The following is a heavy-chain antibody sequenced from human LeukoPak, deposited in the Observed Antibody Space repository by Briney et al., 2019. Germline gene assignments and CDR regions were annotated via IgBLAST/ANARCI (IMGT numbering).Heavy chain of an antibody. Sequence: GGSLRLSCAASGFSFSSYWMHWVRQAPGKGLVWVSHINSDGSSTTYADSVKGRFTIARDNAKSTLYLQMNSLRAEDTAVYYCARDDPGIGIDYWGQGTLVTVSS. CDR2: INSDGSST. V-gene: IGHV3-74*01. CDR3: ARDDPGIGIDY. D-gene: IGHD1-26*01. CDR1: GFSFSSYW. J-gene: IGHJ4*02.